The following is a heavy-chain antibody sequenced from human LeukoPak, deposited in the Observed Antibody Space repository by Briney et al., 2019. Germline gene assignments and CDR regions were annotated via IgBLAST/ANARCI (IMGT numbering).Heavy chain of an antibody. CDR1: GSTFSSYG. Sequence: GGSLRLSCAASGSTFSSYGMSWVRQAPGKGLEWVSGINWNGGSTGYADSVKGRFTISRDNAKNSLYLQMNSLRAEDTALYYCARGRSYSNYVPLDYWGQGTLVTVSS. V-gene: IGHV3-20*04. D-gene: IGHD4-11*01. CDR3: ARGRSYSNYVPLDY. J-gene: IGHJ4*02. CDR2: INWNGGST.